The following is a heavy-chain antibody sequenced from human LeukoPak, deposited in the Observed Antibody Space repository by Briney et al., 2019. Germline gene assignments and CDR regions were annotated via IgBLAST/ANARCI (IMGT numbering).Heavy chain of an antibody. J-gene: IGHJ4*02. V-gene: IGHV3-23*01. Sequence: AGGSLRLPCAASGFTFSSYAMSWVRQAPGKGLEWVSAISGSGGSTYYADSVKGRFTISRDNSKNTLYLQMNSLRAEDTAVYYCALLWFGELLPDYWGQGTLVTVSS. CDR3: ALLWFGELLPDY. CDR1: GFTFSSYA. D-gene: IGHD3-10*01. CDR2: ISGSGGST.